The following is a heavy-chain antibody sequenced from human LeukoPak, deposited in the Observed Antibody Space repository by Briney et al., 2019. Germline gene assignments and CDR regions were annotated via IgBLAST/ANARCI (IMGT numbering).Heavy chain of an antibody. Sequence: GGSLRLSCAASGFTFSSYSMNWVRQAPGKGLEWVSSISSSSSYTYYADSVKGRFTISKDNSKNTVYLQMSSLRVDDTAVYYCAKAASSSWPSYYYGMDVWGQGTTVTVSS. V-gene: IGHV3-21*04. D-gene: IGHD6-13*01. CDR3: AKAASSSWPSYYYGMDV. CDR2: ISSSSSYT. CDR1: GFTFSSYS. J-gene: IGHJ6*02.